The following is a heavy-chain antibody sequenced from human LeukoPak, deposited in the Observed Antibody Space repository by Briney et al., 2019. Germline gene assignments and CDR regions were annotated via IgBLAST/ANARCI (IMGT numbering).Heavy chain of an antibody. J-gene: IGHJ3*02. D-gene: IGHD2/OR15-2a*01. CDR3: AVNSPIHAFDI. CDR1: GGSIRSYY. CDR2: INYSGST. V-gene: IGHV4-59*12. Sequence: SETLSLTCTVSGGSIRSYYWSWIRQPPGKGLEWIGNINYSGSTNYNPSLKSRVTMSLDTSKNQFSLKLSSVTAADTAVYYCAVNSPIHAFDIWGQGTMVTVSS.